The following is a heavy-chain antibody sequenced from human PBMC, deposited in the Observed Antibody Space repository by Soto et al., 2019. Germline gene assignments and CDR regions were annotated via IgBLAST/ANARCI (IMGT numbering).Heavy chain of an antibody. Sequence: PSETLSLTCTVSGGSVSSGSYYWSWIRQPPGKGLEWVAVISYDGSNKYYADSVKGRFTISRDNSKNTLYLQMNSLRAEDTAVYYCARSGKPYSSSSGAKQGLNWFDPWGQGTLVTVSS. CDR3: ARSGKPYSSSSGAKQGLNWFDP. J-gene: IGHJ5*02. CDR2: ISYDGSNK. D-gene: IGHD6-6*01. V-gene: IGHV3-30-3*01. CDR1: GGSVSSGSYY.